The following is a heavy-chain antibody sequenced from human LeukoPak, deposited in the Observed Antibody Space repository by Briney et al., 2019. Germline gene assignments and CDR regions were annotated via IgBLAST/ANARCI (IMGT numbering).Heavy chain of an antibody. CDR2: MNPNSGNT. CDR1: GYTFTSYD. Sequence: ASVNVSCKASGYTFTSYDINWVRQATGQGLEWMGWMNPNSGNTGYAQKFQGRVTMTRNTSISTAYMELSSLRSEDTAVYYCARVFTATGKSDYWGQGTLVTVSS. D-gene: IGHD5-18*01. CDR3: ARVFTATGKSDY. V-gene: IGHV1-8*01. J-gene: IGHJ4*02.